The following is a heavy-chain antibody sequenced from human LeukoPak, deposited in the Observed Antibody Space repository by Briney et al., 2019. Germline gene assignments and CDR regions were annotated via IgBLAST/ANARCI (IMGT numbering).Heavy chain of an antibody. CDR3: ARSSTSHYYYDSSGYYGTFFDY. CDR2: INPSGGST. Sequence: GASVKVSCKASGYTFTSYYMHWVRQAPGQGLEWMGIINPSGGSTSYAQKFQGRVTMTRDTSTSTVYMELSSLRSEDTAVYYCARSSTSHYYYDSSGYYGTFFDYWGQGTLVTVSS. J-gene: IGHJ4*02. CDR1: GYTFTSYY. V-gene: IGHV1-46*01. D-gene: IGHD3-22*01.